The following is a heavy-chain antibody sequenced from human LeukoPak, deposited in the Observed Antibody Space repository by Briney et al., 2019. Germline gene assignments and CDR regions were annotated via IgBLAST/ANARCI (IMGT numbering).Heavy chain of an antibody. CDR3: AHSGTTVTKYYYGMDV. D-gene: IGHD4-17*01. Sequence: PVGSLRLSCAASGFTFSSYAMSWVRQAPGKGLEWVSAILGSGGSTYYADSVKGRFTISRDNSKNTLYLQMNSLRAEDTAVYYCAHSGTTVTKYYYGMDVWGQGTSVTVSS. CDR2: ILGSGGST. J-gene: IGHJ6*02. V-gene: IGHV3-23*01. CDR1: GFTFSSYA.